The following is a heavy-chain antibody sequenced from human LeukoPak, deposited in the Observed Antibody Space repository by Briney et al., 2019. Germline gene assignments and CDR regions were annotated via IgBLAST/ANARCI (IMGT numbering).Heavy chain of an antibody. CDR3: AREMSDYYDSSGYYPDY. CDR2: ISYDGSNK. V-gene: IGHV3-30*04. Sequence: GGSLRLSCAASGFTFSSYAMHWVRQAPGKGLEWVAVISYDGSNKYYADSVKGRFTISRDNSKNTLYLQVNSLRAEDTAVYYCAREMSDYYDSSGYYPDYWGPGTLVTVSS. D-gene: IGHD3-22*01. CDR1: GFTFSSYA. J-gene: IGHJ4*02.